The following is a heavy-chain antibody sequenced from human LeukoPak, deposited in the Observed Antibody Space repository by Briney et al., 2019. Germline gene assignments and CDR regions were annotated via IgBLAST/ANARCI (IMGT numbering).Heavy chain of an antibody. CDR2: IYSGGST. D-gene: IGHD2-8*01. J-gene: IGHJ4*02. CDR3: ARDGDCTNGVCYTDY. Sequence: PGGSPRLSCAASGFTVSSNYMSWVRQAPGKGLEWVSVIYSGGSTYYADSVKGRFTISRDNSKNTLYLQMNSLRAEDTAVYYCARDGDCTNGVCYTDYWGQGTLVTVSS. CDR1: GFTVSSNY. V-gene: IGHV3-66*01.